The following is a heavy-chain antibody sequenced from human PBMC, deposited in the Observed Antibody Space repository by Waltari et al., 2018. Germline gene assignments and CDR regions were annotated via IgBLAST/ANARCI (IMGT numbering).Heavy chain of an antibody. CDR2: IIPIFGTA. D-gene: IGHD5-18*01. CDR1: GGTFSSSA. J-gene: IGHJ4*02. CDR3: ASYDSYGYVVDY. Sequence: QVQLVQSGAEVKKPGSSVKVSCKASGGTFSSSAIGWVRQAPGQGLEWMGGIIPIFGTANYAQKFQGRVTITTDESTSTAYMELSSLRSEDTAVYYCASYDSYGYVVDYWGQGTLVTVSS. V-gene: IGHV1-69*05.